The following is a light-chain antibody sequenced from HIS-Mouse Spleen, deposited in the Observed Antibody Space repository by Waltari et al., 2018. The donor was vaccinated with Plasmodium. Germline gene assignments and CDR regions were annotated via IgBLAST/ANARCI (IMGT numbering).Light chain of an antibody. CDR2: EVS. CDR3: SSYAGSNNLV. V-gene: IGLV2-8*01. CDR1: SSDVGGYNY. J-gene: IGLJ2*01. Sequence: QSALTQPPSASGSPGQSVTISCNGTSSDVGGYNYLSWYQQHPGKAPKLMIYEVSKRPSGVPDRFSGSKSGNTASLTVSGLQAEDEADYYCSSYAGSNNLVFGGGTKLTVL.